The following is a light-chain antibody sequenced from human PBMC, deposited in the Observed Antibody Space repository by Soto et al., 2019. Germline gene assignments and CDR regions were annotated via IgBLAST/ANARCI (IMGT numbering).Light chain of an antibody. CDR3: SSYTTISTGV. Sequence: QSALTQPASVSGSPGQSITISCTGTSSDVGGYNYVSWYQQHPGKAPKLMLYEVTNRPSGVSNRFSGSKSGNTASLTISGLQAEDEADYYCSSYTTISTGVFGGGTKLTVL. CDR1: SSDVGGYNY. J-gene: IGLJ3*02. CDR2: EVT. V-gene: IGLV2-14*01.